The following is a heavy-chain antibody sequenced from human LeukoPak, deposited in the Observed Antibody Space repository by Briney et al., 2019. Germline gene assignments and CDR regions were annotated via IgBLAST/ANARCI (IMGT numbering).Heavy chain of an antibody. V-gene: IGHV3-30*18. CDR1: GFTFSIYG. Sequence: PGGSLRLSCAASGFTFSIYGMHWVPEAPGKGLKCVAVISYDGSNKYYADSVKGRFTISRDNSKNTLYLQMNSLRAEDTAVYYCAKDLSRGLRWYFDLWGHGTLVTVSS. CDR2: ISYDGSNK. D-gene: IGHD4-17*01. CDR3: AKDLSRGLRWYFDL. J-gene: IGHJ2*01.